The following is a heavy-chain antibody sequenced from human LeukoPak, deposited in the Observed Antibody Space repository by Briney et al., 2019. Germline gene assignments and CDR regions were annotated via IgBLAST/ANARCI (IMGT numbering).Heavy chain of an antibody. V-gene: IGHV1-2*02. J-gene: IGHJ4*02. CDR3: ARAPSYDSSGYYYG. Sequence: ASVKVSCKASGYTFTGYYIHWVRQAPGQGLEWMGWINPNSGGTNYAQKFQGRVTMTRDTSISTAYMELSRLRSDDTAVYYCARAPSYDSSGYYYGWGQGTLVTVSS. D-gene: IGHD3-22*01. CDR2: INPNSGGT. CDR1: GYTFTGYY.